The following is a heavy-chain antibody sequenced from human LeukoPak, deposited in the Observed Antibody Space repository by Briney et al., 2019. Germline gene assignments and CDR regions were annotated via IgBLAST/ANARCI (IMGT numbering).Heavy chain of an antibody. CDR2: IRYDGSNK. V-gene: IGHV3-30*02. D-gene: IGHD6-6*01. CDR1: GFTFSSYV. Sequence: GGSLRLSCAASGFTFSSYVMSWVRQAPGKGLEWVAFIRYDGSNKYYADSVKGRFTISRDNSKNTLYLQMNSLRAEDTAVYYCAKGPARPVGAFDYWGQGTLVTVSS. J-gene: IGHJ4*02. CDR3: AKGPARPVGAFDY.